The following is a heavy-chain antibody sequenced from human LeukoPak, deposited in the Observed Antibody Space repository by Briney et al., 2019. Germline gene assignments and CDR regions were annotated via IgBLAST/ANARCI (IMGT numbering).Heavy chain of an antibody. Sequence: SETLSLTCTVSGGSISSYYWSWIRQPPGKGLEWIGYIYYSGSTNYNPSLKSRVTISVDTSKNQFSLKLSSVTAADTAVYCCARVGEQLVRDYYYYMDVWGKGTTVTVSS. D-gene: IGHD6-6*01. J-gene: IGHJ6*03. CDR3: ARVGEQLVRDYYYYMDV. CDR2: IYYSGST. CDR1: GGSISSYY. V-gene: IGHV4-59*01.